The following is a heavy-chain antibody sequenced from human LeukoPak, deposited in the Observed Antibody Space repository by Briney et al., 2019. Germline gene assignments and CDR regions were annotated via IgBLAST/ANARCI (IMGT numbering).Heavy chain of an antibody. CDR3: ARGVTYYDSSEDGAFDI. D-gene: IGHD3-22*01. CDR2: INPSGGST. Sequence: ASVKVSCKASGYTFTSYYMHWVRQAPGQGLEWMGIINPSGGSTSYAQKFQGRVTMTRNTSTSTVYMELSSLRSEDTAVYYCARGVTYYDSSEDGAFDIWGQGTMVTVSS. J-gene: IGHJ3*02. V-gene: IGHV1-46*01. CDR1: GYTFTSYY.